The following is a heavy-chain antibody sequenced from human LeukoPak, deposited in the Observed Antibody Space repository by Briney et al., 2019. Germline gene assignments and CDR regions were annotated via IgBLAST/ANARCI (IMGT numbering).Heavy chain of an antibody. V-gene: IGHV1-18*01. D-gene: IGHD6-13*01. CDR2: ISAYNGNT. CDR3: ARVGYSSSWYFGFDY. CDR1: GYTFTSYG. Sequence: GASVKVSCKASGYTFTSYGISWVRQAPGQGLEWMGWISAYNGNTNYAQKLQGRVTMTTDTSTSTAYMELRSLRSDDTAVYYCARVGYSSSWYFGFDYWGQGTLVTVSS. J-gene: IGHJ4*02.